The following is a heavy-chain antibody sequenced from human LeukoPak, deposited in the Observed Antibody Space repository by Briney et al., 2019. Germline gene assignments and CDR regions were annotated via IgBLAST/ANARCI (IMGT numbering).Heavy chain of an antibody. CDR1: IFTFRSYE. V-gene: IGHV3-48*03. J-gene: IGHJ4*02. D-gene: IGHD3-10*01. CDR2: ISSNGSPI. CDR3: ARDGGSGILD. Sequence: GGSLRLSCAPSIFTFRSYEMNWVRQAPGKGLEWVSYISSNGSPIFYADSVKGRFTISRDNAKNSLSLLMNSLRAEDTAVYYCARDGGSGILDWGQGTLVTVSS.